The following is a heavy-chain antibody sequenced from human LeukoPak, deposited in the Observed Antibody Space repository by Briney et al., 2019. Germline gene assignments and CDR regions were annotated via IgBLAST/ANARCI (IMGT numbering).Heavy chain of an antibody. CDR2: IRNDGSYE. CDR3: AREHLWFGERSDI. V-gene: IGHV3-30*02. J-gene: IGHJ3*02. Sequence: GVSLRLSCAASGFTFSDYGMHWVRQAPGKGLEWVAFIRNDGSYEYYPDSVKGRFTISRDNSKNTLYLQMNSLRAEDTAVYYCAREHLWFGERSDIWGQGTMVTVSS. CDR1: GFTFSDYG. D-gene: IGHD3-10*01.